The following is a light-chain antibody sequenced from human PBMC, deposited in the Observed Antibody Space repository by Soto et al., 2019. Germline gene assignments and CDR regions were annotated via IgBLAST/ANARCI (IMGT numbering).Light chain of an antibody. CDR1: QTVSRS. Sequence: EVVLTQSPATLSVSPGERATLSCRASQTVSRSLAWYQQKPGQAPRLLIYGASTRATGIPGRFSGSGSGTDFTLTISSLQSEDFAVYYRQQYIDWPPYTFGQGTKVDI. V-gene: IGKV3-15*01. J-gene: IGKJ2*01. CDR3: QQYIDWPPYT. CDR2: GAS.